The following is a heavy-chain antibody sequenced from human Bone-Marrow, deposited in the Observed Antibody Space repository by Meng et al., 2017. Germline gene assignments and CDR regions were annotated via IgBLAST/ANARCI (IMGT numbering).Heavy chain of an antibody. J-gene: IGHJ4*02. CDR2: IKKDGSEK. CDR1: GFTFSSYE. V-gene: IGHV3-7*01. CDR3: ASSAYYYVSGS. Sequence: GESLKISCAASGFTFSSYEMNWVRQAPGKGLEWVANIKKDGSEKYYVDSVKGRFTISRDNAKKSLNLEMNSLRAEDTAVYYCASSAYYYVSGSWGQGTLVTVSS. D-gene: IGHD4/OR15-4a*01.